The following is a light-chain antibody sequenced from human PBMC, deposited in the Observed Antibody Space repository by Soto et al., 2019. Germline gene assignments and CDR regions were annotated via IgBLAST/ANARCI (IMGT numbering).Light chain of an antibody. J-gene: IGKJ2*01. CDR3: QHYNSSSRST. V-gene: IGKV3-20*01. CDR1: QSVSSRF. CDR2: VAT. Sequence: IVLTQSPGTLALSPGERATLSCRATQSVSSRFFAWYQQKPGQAPRLLIHVATNRVPGVPDRFSGSGSGTDFTLTISRLEPEDFAVYYSQHYNSSSRSTFGQGTKLEI.